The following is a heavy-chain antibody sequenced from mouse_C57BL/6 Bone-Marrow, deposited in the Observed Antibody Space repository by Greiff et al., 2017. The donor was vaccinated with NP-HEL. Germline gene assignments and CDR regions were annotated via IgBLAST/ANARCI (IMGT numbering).Heavy chain of an antibody. Sequence: VQLQQSGTVLVRPGASVKMSCKTSGYTFTSYWMHWVKQRPGQGLEWIGAIYPGNSDTSYNQKFKGKAQLPVVPSASIAYMGLSSLTNEDSAVDYCSYPCCYSKGYYAMDYWGQGTSVTVSS. CDR2: IYPGNSDT. CDR3: SYPCCYSKGYYAMDY. CDR1: GYTFTSYW. J-gene: IGHJ4*01. D-gene: IGHD2-5*01. V-gene: IGHV1-5*01.